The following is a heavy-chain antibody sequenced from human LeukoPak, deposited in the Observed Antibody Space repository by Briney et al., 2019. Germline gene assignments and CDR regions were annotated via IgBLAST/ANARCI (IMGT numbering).Heavy chain of an antibody. V-gene: IGHV4-38-2*02. CDR3: ARHKYSSGWPPEGAFDI. J-gene: IGHJ3*02. D-gene: IGHD6-19*01. Sequence: SETLSLTCTVSGYSISSGYYWGWIRQPPGKGLEWIGSIYHSGSTYYNPSLKSRVTISVDTSKNQFSLKLSSVTAADTAVYYCARHKYSSGWPPEGAFDIWGQGTMVTVSS. CDR2: IYHSGST. CDR1: GYSISSGYY.